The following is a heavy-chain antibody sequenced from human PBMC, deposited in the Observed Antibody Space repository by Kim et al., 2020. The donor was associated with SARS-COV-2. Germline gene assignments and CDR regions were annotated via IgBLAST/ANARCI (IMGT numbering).Heavy chain of an antibody. D-gene: IGHD2-2*01. Sequence: SETLSLTCTVSGGSISSSSYYWGWIRQPPGKGLEWIGSIYYSGSTYYNPSLKSRVTISVDTSKNQFSLKLSSVTAADTAVYYCARQGCCSSTSCYAGICGNWFDPWGQGTLVTVSS. V-gene: IGHV4-39*01. CDR3: ARQGCCSSTSCYAGICGNWFDP. CDR1: GGSISSSSYY. J-gene: IGHJ5*02. CDR2: IYYSGST.